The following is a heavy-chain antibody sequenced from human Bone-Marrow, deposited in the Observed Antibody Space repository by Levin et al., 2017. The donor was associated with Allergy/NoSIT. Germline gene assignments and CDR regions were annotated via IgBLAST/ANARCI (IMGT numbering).Heavy chain of an antibody. V-gene: IGHV3-30*04. CDR2: ISFDGSLQ. J-gene: IGHJ6*02. Sequence: GESLKISCEASGFTFNNHNMHWVRLAPGKGLEWVALISFDGSLQYYQDSVRGRFTISRDNSKNSLYLQMNSLRPEDTAIYYCARRFEYYYGMDVWGQGTTVTVSS. CDR3: ARRFEYYYGMDV. CDR1: GFTFNNHN.